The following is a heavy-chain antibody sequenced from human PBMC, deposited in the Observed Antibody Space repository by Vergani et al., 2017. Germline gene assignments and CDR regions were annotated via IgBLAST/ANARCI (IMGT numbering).Heavy chain of an antibody. D-gene: IGHD1-1*01. J-gene: IGHJ1*01. CDR3: ATKSCGTPGCQIGYFRE. CDR1: GFTSSYYG. V-gene: IGHV3-30*03. Sequence: QVHLVESGGGVVQPGRSLRLSCVVSGFTSSYYGMHWVRQAPGKGLEWVAVISYDGTQKYYADSVKGRFNISRDNSKSTRYLQMNSLRTEDTAVYYCATKSCGTPGCQIGYFREWGQGTLVTVSS. CDR2: ISYDGTQK.